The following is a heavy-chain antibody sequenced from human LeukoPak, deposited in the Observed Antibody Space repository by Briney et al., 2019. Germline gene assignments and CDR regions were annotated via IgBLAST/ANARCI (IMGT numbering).Heavy chain of an antibody. J-gene: IGHJ4*02. V-gene: IGHV3-48*03. Sequence: PGGSLRLSCAASGFTFSSYEMNWVGQAPGKGLEWVSYISSSGSTIYYADSVKGRFTISRDNAKNSLYLQMNSLRAEDTAVYYCARGVNFWRGYHFDYWGQGTLLTVSS. D-gene: IGHD3-3*01. CDR3: ARGVNFWRGYHFDY. CDR2: ISSSGSTI. CDR1: GFTFSSYE.